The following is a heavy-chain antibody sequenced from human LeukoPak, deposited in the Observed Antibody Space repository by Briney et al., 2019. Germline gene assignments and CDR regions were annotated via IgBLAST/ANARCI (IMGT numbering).Heavy chain of an antibody. D-gene: IGHD3-22*01. CDR1: GIYD. J-gene: IGHJ4*02. CDR3: AKGRTYYYDSSGYTDLDY. V-gene: IGHV3-23*01. CDR2: ISDNDENT. Sequence: PGGSLRLSCAASGIYDMSWVRQAPGKGLEWVSSISDNDENTYYADSVKGRFTMSRDNSKNTLYLQMNSLRAEDTAVYYCAKGRTYYYDSSGYTDLDYWGQGTLVTVSS.